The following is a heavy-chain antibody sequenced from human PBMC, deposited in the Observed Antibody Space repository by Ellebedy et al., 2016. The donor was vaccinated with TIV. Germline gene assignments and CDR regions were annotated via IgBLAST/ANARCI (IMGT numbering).Heavy chain of an antibody. V-gene: IGHV4-61*08. CDR3: ARGYGDNSRTAFWT. CDR1: GGSISSGGYY. CDR2: IYYSGST. J-gene: IGHJ4*02. Sequence: SETLSLXXTVSGGSISSGGYYWSWIRQHPGKGLEWIGYIYYSGSTNYNPSLKSRVTMSVDTSKNQFSLKLTSVTAADTAVYYCARGYGDNSRTAFWTWGQGTLVTVSS. D-gene: IGHD4-23*01.